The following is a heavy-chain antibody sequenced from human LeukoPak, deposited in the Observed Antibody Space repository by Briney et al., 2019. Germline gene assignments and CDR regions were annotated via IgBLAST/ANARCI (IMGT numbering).Heavy chain of an antibody. J-gene: IGHJ5*02. CDR2: IYTSGST. CDR3: ASYYDSSGYYMFDP. Sequence: SETLSLTCAVYGGSFSGYYWSWIHQPPGKGLEWIGRIYTSGSTNYNPSLKSRVTISVDTSKNQFSLKLSSVTAADTAVYYCASYYDSSGYYMFDPWGQGTLVTVSS. CDR1: GGSFSGYY. V-gene: IGHV4-59*10. D-gene: IGHD3-22*01.